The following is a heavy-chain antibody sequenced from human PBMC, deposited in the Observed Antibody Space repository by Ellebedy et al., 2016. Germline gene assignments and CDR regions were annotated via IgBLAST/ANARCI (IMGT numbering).Heavy chain of an antibody. Sequence: SETLSLTCTVSGGSISSYYWSWIRQSPGKGLEWIGEINHSGSTNYNPSLKSRVTISVDTSKNQFSLKLSSVTAADTAVYYCARHSLYSNYVYGWFDPWGQGTLVTVSS. J-gene: IGHJ5*02. D-gene: IGHD4-11*01. CDR2: INHSGST. CDR3: ARHSLYSNYVYGWFDP. V-gene: IGHV4-59*08. CDR1: GGSISSYY.